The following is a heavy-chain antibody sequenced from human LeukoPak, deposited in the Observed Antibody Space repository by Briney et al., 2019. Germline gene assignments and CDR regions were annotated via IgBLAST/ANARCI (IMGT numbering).Heavy chain of an antibody. J-gene: IGHJ3*02. CDR2: ISGSGGST. D-gene: IGHD6-19*01. CDR3: AKRANSSGWYRGAFDI. V-gene: IGHV3-23*01. Sequence: QPGGSLRLSCAASGFTFSSYGMSWVRQAPGKGLEWVSAISGSGGSTYYADSVKGRFTISRDNSKNTLYLQMNSLRAEDTAVYYCAKRANSSGWYRGAFDIWGQGTMVTVSS. CDR1: GFTFSSYG.